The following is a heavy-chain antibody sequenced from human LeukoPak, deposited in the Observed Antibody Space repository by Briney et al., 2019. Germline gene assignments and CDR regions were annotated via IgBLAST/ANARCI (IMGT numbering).Heavy chain of an antibody. CDR3: ITPLPYSAQ. Sequence: GGSLRLSCAASGFTFIKASMNWVRQAPGKGLEWVGRVKSQTDGGTADYAAPVKGRFTIPRDDSKSMMYLQMNSLKTEDTAVYYCITPLPYSAQGGQGTLVTVSS. CDR1: GFTFIKAS. J-gene: IGHJ4*02. V-gene: IGHV3-15*07. CDR2: VKSQTDGGTA. D-gene: IGHD2-21*01.